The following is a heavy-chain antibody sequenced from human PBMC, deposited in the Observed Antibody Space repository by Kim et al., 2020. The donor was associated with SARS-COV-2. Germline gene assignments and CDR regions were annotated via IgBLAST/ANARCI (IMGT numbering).Heavy chain of an antibody. D-gene: IGHD3-16*01. CDR1: GFIFADYY. CDR2: ITSGGEAI. V-gene: IGHV3-11*01. Sequence: GGSLRLSCAASGFIFADYYMTWIRQAPGKGLEWVSYITSGGEAIYYADSVRGRFTISRDNTNNLLYLHMSSLRPEDTAVYYCASGGALTVFNDHWGQ. J-gene: IGHJ4*02. CDR3: ASGGALTVFNDH.